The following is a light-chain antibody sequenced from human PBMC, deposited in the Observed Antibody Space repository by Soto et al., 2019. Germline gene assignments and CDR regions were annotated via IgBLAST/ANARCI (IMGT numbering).Light chain of an antibody. V-gene: IGKV1-5*01. Sequence: DVQVSQPTPTLSPSVADRVIRTSXASQHSSTWMAWYQQKPGKAPKLLVYDASTLQSGVASRFSGSASGTEFTLIISGLQPDDSATYYCQQYTNTNNPWMFGQGTKVDIK. CDR1: QHSSTW. J-gene: IGKJ1*01. CDR2: DAS. CDR3: QQYTNTNNPWM.